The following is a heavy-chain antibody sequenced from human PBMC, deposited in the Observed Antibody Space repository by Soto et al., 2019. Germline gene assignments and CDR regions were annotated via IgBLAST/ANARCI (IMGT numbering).Heavy chain of an antibody. CDR3: AKDSCSGGSCYGYFDY. D-gene: IGHD2-15*01. Sequence: GGSLRLSCASSGFTFSSYAMSWVRQAPGKGLEWVSAISGSGGSTYYADSVKGRFTISRDNSKNTLYLQMNSLRAEDTAVYYCAKDSCSGGSCYGYFDYWGQGTLVTVSS. CDR1: GFTFSSYA. J-gene: IGHJ4*02. CDR2: ISGSGGST. V-gene: IGHV3-23*01.